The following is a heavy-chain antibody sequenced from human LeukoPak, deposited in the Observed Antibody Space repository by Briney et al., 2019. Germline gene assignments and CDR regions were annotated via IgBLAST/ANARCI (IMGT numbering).Heavy chain of an antibody. V-gene: IGHV4-59*01. D-gene: IGHD2-2*01. Sequence: SETLSLTCTVSGGSISTYYWSWIRQPPGKGLEWIGYVFHTGSTNYNPSLKSRVTISLDTSKNQFSLKLSSVTAADTAVYYCARGTNYANYYYYYMDVWGKGTTVTVSS. CDR1: GGSISTYY. CDR2: VFHTGST. CDR3: ARGTNYANYYYYYMDV. J-gene: IGHJ6*03.